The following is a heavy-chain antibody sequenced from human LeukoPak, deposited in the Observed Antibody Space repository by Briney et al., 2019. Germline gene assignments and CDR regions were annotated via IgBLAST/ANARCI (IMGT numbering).Heavy chain of an antibody. CDR2: IYSGGST. Sequence: GGSLRLSCAASGFTVSSNYMSWVRQAPGKGLEWVSVIYSGGSTYYADSVKGRFTISRDNSKNTLYLQMNSLRAEDTAVYYCASMIVGATYNYWGQGTLVTVSS. CDR3: ASMIVGATYNY. D-gene: IGHD1-26*01. CDR1: GFTVSSNY. J-gene: IGHJ4*02. V-gene: IGHV3-66*02.